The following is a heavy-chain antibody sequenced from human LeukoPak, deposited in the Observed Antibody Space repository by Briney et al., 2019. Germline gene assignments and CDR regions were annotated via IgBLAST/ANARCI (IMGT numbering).Heavy chain of an antibody. D-gene: IGHD3-16*01. V-gene: IGHV1-2*02. CDR2: INPNSGGT. CDR1: GYTFTGYY. CDR3: ARSRGYDYVWGSYTYFDY. J-gene: IGHJ4*02. Sequence: ASVKVSCKASGYTFTGYYMHWVRQAPGQGLEWMGWINPNSGGTNYAQKLQGRVTMTTDTSTSTAYMELRSLRSDDTAVYYCARSRGYDYVWGSYTYFDYWGQGTLVTVSS.